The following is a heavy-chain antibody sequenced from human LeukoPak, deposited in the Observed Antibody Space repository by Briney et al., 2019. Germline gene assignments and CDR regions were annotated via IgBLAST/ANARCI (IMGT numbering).Heavy chain of an antibody. CDR2: ISGSGGST. Sequence: GGSLRLSCAASGFTFTTYAMSWVRQAPGKGLEWVSAISGSGGSTYYAHSVKGRFTISRDNSKNTLFLQTNGLRAEDTAVYYCAKQSYSSDFDYWGQGTLVTVSS. V-gene: IGHV3-23*01. CDR1: GFTFTTYA. J-gene: IGHJ4*02. D-gene: IGHD1-26*01. CDR3: AKQSYSSDFDY.